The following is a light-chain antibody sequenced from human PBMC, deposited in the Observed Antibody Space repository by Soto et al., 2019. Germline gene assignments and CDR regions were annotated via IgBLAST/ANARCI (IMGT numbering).Light chain of an antibody. CDR1: SGDVGGYDY. Sequence: QSVLTQPPSAYGSPGQSVTISCTGTSGDVGGYDYVSWYQQHPGKAPKLMIYEVTKRPLGVPDRFSGSKSGNTASLTVSGLQAEDEADYYCSSYAGSDNPYVFGTGTKVTVL. V-gene: IGLV2-8*01. J-gene: IGLJ1*01. CDR2: EVT. CDR3: SSYAGSDNPYV.